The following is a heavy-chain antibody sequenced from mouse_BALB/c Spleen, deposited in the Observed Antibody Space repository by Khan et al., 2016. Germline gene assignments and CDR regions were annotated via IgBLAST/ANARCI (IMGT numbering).Heavy chain of an antibody. V-gene: IGHV3-2*02. Sequence: EVQLQESGPGLVKPSQSLSLTCTVTGYSITSDYAWNWIRQFPGNKLEWMGYISYSGSTSYNPSLKSRISINRATSKNQFFLQLNSVTTEDTATYYCARSGGNYPYWYFDVWGAGTTVTVSS. D-gene: IGHD2-1*01. CDR2: ISYSGST. J-gene: IGHJ1*01. CDR3: ARSGGNYPYWYFDV. CDR1: GYSITSDYA.